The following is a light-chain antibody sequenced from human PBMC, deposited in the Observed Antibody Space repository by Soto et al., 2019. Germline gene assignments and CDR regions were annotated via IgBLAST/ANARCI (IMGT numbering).Light chain of an antibody. V-gene: IGKV3-15*01. CDR3: QHYNNWPHT. CDR1: ESVSSH. Sequence: EIVLTQSPGTLSLSPGERATLSCRASESVSSHLAWYQQKPGLAPRLLIYGVSTRATGVPARFIGSGSGTEFTLTISSLQSEDFAIYYCQHYNNWPHTFGQGTKVDIK. CDR2: GVS. J-gene: IGKJ2*01.